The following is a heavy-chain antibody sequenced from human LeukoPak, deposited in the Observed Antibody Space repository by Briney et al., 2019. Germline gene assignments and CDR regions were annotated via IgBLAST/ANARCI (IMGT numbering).Heavy chain of an antibody. CDR2: IYYSGST. CDR3: ARAGYSYMYYFDY. D-gene: IGHD5-18*01. Sequence: PSETLSLTCTVSGGSISSYYWSWIRQPPGKGLEWIGYIYYSGSTNYNPSLKSRVTISVDTSKNQFSLKLSSVTAADTAVYYCARAGYSYMYYFDYWGQRTLVTVSS. J-gene: IGHJ4*02. CDR1: GGSISSYY. V-gene: IGHV4-59*01.